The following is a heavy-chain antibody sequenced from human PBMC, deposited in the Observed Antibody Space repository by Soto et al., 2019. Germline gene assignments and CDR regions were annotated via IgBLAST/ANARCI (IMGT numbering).Heavy chain of an antibody. D-gene: IGHD1-7*01. CDR1: GFTFSSYG. CDR3: ARAGLELPFDY. J-gene: IGHJ4*02. CDR2: IWYDGSNK. Sequence: QVQLVESGGGVVQPGRSLRLSCAASGFTFSSYGMHWVRQAPGKGLEWVAVIWYDGSNKYHADSVKGRFTISRDNSKNTLYLQMNSLRAEDTAVYYCARAGLELPFDYWGQGTLVTVSS. V-gene: IGHV3-33*01.